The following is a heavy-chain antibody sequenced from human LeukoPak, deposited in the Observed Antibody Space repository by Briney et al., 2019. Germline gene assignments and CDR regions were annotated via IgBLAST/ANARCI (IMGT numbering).Heavy chain of an antibody. CDR3: AREGETSGWYDC. J-gene: IGHJ5*01. CDR1: GFIFDNYA. Sequence: GGSLRLSCAAPGFIFDNYAIHWVRQAPGKGLEWVSLISGDGGSTFYADSVRGRFTISRDNTRKSLSLQMSSLRSEDTALYYCAREGETSGWYDCWGQGTLVTVSS. D-gene: IGHD1-26*01. V-gene: IGHV3-43*02. CDR2: ISGDGGST.